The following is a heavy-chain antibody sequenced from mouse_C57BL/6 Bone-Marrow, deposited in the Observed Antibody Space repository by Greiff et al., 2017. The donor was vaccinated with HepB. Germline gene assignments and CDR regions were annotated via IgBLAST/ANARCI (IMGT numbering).Heavy chain of an antibody. CDR2: ISNGGGST. J-gene: IGHJ1*03. CDR3: ARHGVLRGYFDV. D-gene: IGHD1-1*01. CDR1: GFTFSDYY. V-gene: IGHV5-12*01. Sequence: EVQLVESGGGLVQPGGSLKLSCAASGFTFSDYYMYWVRQTPEKRLEWVAYISNGGGSTYYPDTVKGRFTISRDNAKNTLYLQRSRLKSEDTAMYYCARHGVLRGYFDVWGTGTTVTVSS.